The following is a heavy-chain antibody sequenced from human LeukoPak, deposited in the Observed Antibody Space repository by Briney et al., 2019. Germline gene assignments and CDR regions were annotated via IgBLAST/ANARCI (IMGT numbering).Heavy chain of an antibody. J-gene: IGHJ4*02. CDR3: AKAGNGFGY. Sequence: GGSLRLSCAASGFTFSTNWMSWVRQAPGKGLEWVANIKQDGSEKNYVNSVKGRFTISRDNAKSSLYLQMNSLRVEDTAVYYCAKAGNGFGYWGQGALVTVSS. V-gene: IGHV3-7*01. D-gene: IGHD2-8*01. CDR1: GFTFSTNW. CDR2: IKQDGSEK.